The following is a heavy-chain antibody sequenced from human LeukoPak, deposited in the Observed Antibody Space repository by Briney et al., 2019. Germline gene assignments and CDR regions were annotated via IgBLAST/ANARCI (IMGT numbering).Heavy chain of an antibody. CDR2: IFSSSTYI. V-gene: IGHV3-21*03. Sequence: ETLPLTCAVYGGSFSGYYWSWIRQPPGKGLEWVSFIFSSSTYIYYTDSVKGRFTISRDNARNSLYLQMDNLRAEDTGVYYCARDFYDGFALDYWGQGTLVTVSS. CDR1: GGSFSGYY. CDR3: ARDFYDGFALDY. J-gene: IGHJ4*02. D-gene: IGHD2/OR15-2a*01.